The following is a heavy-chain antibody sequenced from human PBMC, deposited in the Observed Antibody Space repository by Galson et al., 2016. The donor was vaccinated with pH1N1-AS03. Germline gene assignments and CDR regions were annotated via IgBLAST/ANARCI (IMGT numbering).Heavy chain of an antibody. CDR2: ISAYSGNT. CDR1: GYTFTNFG. J-gene: IGHJ4*01. V-gene: IGHV1-18*01. CDR3: ARDLRSDFGNSFVAGVPVGRY. D-gene: IGHD4-23*01. Sequence: SVKVSCKASGYTFTNFGINWVRQAPGQGLEWLGWISAYSGNTDYSQTLQGRVSMTTDPSTSTAYMELTGLTSADTAIYYCARDLRSDFGNSFVAGVPVGRYWGHGTLVIVSS.